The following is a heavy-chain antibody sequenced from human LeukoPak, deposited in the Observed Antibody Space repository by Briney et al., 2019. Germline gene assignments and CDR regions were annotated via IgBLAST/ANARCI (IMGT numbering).Heavy chain of an antibody. CDR2: ISGSGGGT. V-gene: IGHV3-23*01. J-gene: IGHJ5*02. Sequence: GGSLRLSCAASGFTFNSYAMSWVRQAPEKGLEWVATISGSGGGTYYADSVKGRFTISRDDSKNTLYLQMNSLRAEDTALYYCSRDRRTWFDPWGQGTLVTVSS. CDR3: SRDRRTWFDP. CDR1: GFTFNSYA.